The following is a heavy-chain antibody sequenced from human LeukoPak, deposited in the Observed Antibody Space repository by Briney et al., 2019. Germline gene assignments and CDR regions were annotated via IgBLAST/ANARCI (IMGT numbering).Heavy chain of an antibody. Sequence: GGSLRLSCAASGFTFDDYAMHWVRQPPGKGLEWVSLISADGAGTSYANSVKGRFTISRDNSKNLLFLQMNGLRTEDTAFYFCEKVGPWLANDFWGQGILVTVSS. V-gene: IGHV3-43*02. D-gene: IGHD6-19*01. CDR1: GFTFDDYA. J-gene: IGHJ4*02. CDR3: EKVGPWLANDF. CDR2: ISADGAGT.